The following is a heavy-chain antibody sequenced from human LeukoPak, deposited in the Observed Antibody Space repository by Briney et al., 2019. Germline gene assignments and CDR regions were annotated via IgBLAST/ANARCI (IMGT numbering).Heavy chain of an antibody. J-gene: IGHJ4*02. CDR1: GFTFSSYW. D-gene: IGHD4-17*01. CDR2: ISSSSSTI. CDR3: ARVADYGDYFSTYYFDY. Sequence: GGSLRLSCAASGFTFSSYWMSWVRQAPGKGLEWVSYISSSSSTIYYADSVKGRFTISRDNAKNSLYLQMNSLRAEDTAVYYCARVADYGDYFSTYYFDYWGQGTLVTVSS. V-gene: IGHV3-48*01.